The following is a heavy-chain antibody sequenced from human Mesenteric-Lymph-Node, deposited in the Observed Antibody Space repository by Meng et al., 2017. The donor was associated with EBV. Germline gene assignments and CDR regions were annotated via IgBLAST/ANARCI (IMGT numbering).Heavy chain of an antibody. CDR2: IYYSGTT. D-gene: IGHD2-21*02. CDR3: ARCSDIVVKTAMHIFDF. V-gene: IGHV4-30-4*01. CDR1: GSINSGDSY. J-gene: IGHJ4*02. Sequence: GSINSGDSYWNLIRQPPGKGLELIGYIYYSGTTYYNPSLKSRLTISLDTAENQFSLRLNSVTAADTAVYYCARCSDIVVKTAMHIFDFWGQGRLGTVVS.